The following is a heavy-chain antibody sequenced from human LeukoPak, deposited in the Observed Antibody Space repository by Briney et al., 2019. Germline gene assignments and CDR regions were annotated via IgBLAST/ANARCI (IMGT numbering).Heavy chain of an antibody. CDR2: INHSGST. CDR3: NLYDFWSGYVLVHDY. V-gene: IGHV4-34*01. Sequence: SETLSLTCAVYGVSFSGYYWSWMRQPPGKGLEWIGEINHSGSTNYNPSLKSRVTISVDTSKNQFSLKLSSVTAADTAVYYCNLYDFWSGYVLVHDYWGQGTLVTVSS. J-gene: IGHJ4*02. D-gene: IGHD3-3*01. CDR1: GVSFSGYY.